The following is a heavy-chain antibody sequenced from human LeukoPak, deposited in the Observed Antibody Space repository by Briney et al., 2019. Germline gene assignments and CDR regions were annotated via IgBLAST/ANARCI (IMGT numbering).Heavy chain of an antibody. J-gene: IGHJ4*03. CDR2: IYPYDSET. D-gene: IGHD5-18*01. V-gene: IGHV5-51*01. CDR1: GYSFSGFW. Sequence: KGGESLKIPCKACGYSFSGFWIGWVRQLPGKGLEWMGIIYPYDSETRYSPSFQVQVTISADKSISTAYLQWSSLKTSDTAMYYCASHIGYSAWNTDYSGQGTLVTVSS. CDR3: ASHIGYSAWNTDY.